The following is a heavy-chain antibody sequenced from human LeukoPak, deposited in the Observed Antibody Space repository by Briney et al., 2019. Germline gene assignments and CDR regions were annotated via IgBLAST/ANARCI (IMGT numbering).Heavy chain of an antibody. V-gene: IGHV1-2*02. Sequence: GASVKVSCKASGYTFAAYYMHWVRPAPGQGLEWMGWINPNRCGTNYAQQFQDRVTMTTDTTISTGYMQLRRLKSDAKAVYYCARGSPSLASAPGGGRDNWFDPWGQGTLVTVSS. D-gene: IGHD1-26*01. CDR3: ARGSPSLASAPGGGRDNWFDP. J-gene: IGHJ5*02. CDR2: INPNRCGT. CDR1: GYTFAAYY.